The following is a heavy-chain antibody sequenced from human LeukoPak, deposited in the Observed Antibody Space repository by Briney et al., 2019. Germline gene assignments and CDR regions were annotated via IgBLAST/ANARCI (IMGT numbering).Heavy chain of an antibody. Sequence: GESLKISCKGSGYRFTSYYIGWVRQMPGKGLEWMGIIYPDDSDTRYSPSFQGQVSISADKSISTAYLQWSSLKASDNAIYYCARRGDGGYFDYWGEGNLVTVSS. CDR1: GYRFTSYY. J-gene: IGHJ4*02. CDR2: IYPDDSDT. CDR3: ARRGDGGYFDY. V-gene: IGHV5-51*01. D-gene: IGHD4-17*01.